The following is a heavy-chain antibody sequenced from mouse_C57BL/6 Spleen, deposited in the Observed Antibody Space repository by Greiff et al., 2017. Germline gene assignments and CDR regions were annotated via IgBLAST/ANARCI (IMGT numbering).Heavy chain of an antibody. J-gene: IGHJ1*03. V-gene: IGHV1-69*01. Sequence: QVQLQQPGAELVMPGASVKLSSKASGYTFTSSWMHWVKQRPGQGLEWIGEIDPSDSYTNYNHNCKGQSTLTVDKSSSTAYMQLSSLTSEDSAVYYCARRGDYGYLDVWGTGTTVTGSS. CDR1: GYTFTSSW. CDR2: IDPSDSYT. CDR3: ARRGDYGYLDV.